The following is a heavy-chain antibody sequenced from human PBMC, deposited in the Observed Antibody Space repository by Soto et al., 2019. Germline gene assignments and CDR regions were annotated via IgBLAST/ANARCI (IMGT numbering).Heavy chain of an antibody. J-gene: IGHJ6*03. V-gene: IGHV3-7*01. CDR2: IKQDATEK. CDR1: EFTFSTYW. Sequence: EVQLVESGGGLVQPGGSLRLSCAAPEFTFSTYWMTWVRQAPGKGLEWVANIKQDATEKYYVDSVKGRFTISRDNAKNSLYLQMNSLRDEDTAVYYCARGDMDVWGKGTTVTVSS. CDR3: ARGDMDV.